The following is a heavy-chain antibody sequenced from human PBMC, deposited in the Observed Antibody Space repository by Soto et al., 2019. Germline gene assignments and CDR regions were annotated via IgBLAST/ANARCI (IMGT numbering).Heavy chain of an antibody. Sequence: SETLSLTCTVSGGSISSYYWSWIRQPPGKGLEWIGYIYYSGSTNYNPSLKSRVTISVDTSKNQFSLKLSSVTAADTAVYYCARQGINMVRGVILLGAFDIWGKWTMVT. J-gene: IGHJ3*02. D-gene: IGHD3-10*01. CDR1: GGSISSYY. CDR3: ARQGINMVRGVILLGAFDI. V-gene: IGHV4-59*08. CDR2: IYYSGST.